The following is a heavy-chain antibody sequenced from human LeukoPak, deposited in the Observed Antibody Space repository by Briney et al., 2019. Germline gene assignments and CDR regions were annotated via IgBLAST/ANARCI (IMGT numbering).Heavy chain of an antibody. CDR1: GGSISSYY. CDR2: IYTSGST. CDR3: ARVRGISPGSMIAGARGAFDI. J-gene: IGHJ3*02. Sequence: SETLSLTCTVSGGSISSYYWSWIRQPAGKGLEWIGRIYTSGSTNYNPSLKSRVTMSVDTSKNQFSLKLSSVTAADTAVYYCARVRGISPGSMIAGARGAFDIWGQGTMATVSS. V-gene: IGHV4-4*07. D-gene: IGHD3-10*01.